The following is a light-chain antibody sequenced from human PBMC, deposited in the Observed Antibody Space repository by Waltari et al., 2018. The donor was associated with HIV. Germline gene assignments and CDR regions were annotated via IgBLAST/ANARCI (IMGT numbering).Light chain of an antibody. CDR2: DAS. J-gene: IGKJ4*01. V-gene: IGKV1-13*02. CDR1: QAISTD. CDR3: QQFKRLPLT. Sequence: AIQLTQSPSSLSASLGDRVTITCRASQAISTDLAWYQQKPGKPPKLLIYDASLLQRGVPPRFTGSRSGTDFTLTINSLQPEDFATYYCQQFKRLPLTFAGGTKVE.